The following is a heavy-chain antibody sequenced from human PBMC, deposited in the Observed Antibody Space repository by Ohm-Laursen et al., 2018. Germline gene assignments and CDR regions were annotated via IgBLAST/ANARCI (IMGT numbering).Heavy chain of an antibody. V-gene: IGHV1-8*01. D-gene: IGHD6-19*01. CDR1: GYTFTSYD. J-gene: IGHJ4*02. CDR2: MNPNSGNT. CDR3: ARGSSGWYDAQNFDY. Sequence: ASVKVSCKSSGYTFTSYDINWVRQATGQGLEWMGWMNPNSGNTGYAQKFQGRVTMTRDTSTSTVYMELSSLRSEDTAVFYCARGSSGWYDAQNFDYWGQGTLVTVSS.